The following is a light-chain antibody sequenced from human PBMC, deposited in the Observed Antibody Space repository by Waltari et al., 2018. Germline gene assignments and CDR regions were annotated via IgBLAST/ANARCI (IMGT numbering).Light chain of an antibody. V-gene: IGLV2-14*01. Sequence: QSALTQPASVSGSPGQSITISCSGSTTDIGTYDYLSWYQQYPGKAPKLILYQVTMRPSGVSNRFSGSKSGNTASLTISGLQTDDEAIYYCSSYTDSTTVVFGGGTVVTVL. CDR1: TTDIGTYDY. CDR3: SSYTDSTTVV. J-gene: IGLJ2*01. CDR2: QVT.